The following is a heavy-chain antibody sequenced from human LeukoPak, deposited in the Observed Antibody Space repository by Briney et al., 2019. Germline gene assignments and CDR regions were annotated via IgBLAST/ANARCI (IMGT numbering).Heavy chain of an antibody. CDR1: GFTFSSYA. D-gene: IGHD1-26*01. CDR2: IYSGGST. CDR3: ARESVGAYSDY. J-gene: IGHJ4*02. Sequence: GGSLRLSCAASGFTFSSYAMSWVRQAPGKGLEWVSVIYSGGSTYYADSVKGRFTISRGNSKNTLYLQMNSLRAEDTAVYYCARESVGAYSDYWGQGTLVTVSS. V-gene: IGHV3-66*01.